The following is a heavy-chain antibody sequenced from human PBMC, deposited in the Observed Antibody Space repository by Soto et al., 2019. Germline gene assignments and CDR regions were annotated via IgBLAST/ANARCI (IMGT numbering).Heavy chain of an antibody. CDR3: AFGEESRYYYYGMDV. CDR1: GFTFSSYA. D-gene: IGHD3-10*01. Sequence: GGSLRLSCAASGFTFSSYAMHWVRQAPGKGLEYVSDITSNGGNTDYASSVKGRFTISRDNSKNTLYLQMGSLIAEDTAVYYCAFGEESRYYYYGMDVRGQGTTVTVS. V-gene: IGHV3-64*01. J-gene: IGHJ6*02. CDR2: ITSNGGNT.